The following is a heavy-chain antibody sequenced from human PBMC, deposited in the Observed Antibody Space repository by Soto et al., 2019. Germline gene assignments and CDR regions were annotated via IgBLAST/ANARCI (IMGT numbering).Heavy chain of an antibody. CDR1: GFTFSSYA. J-gene: IGHJ3*02. CDR2: ICGSGGTT. CDR3: AKTANGWFSAFDI. V-gene: IGHV3-23*01. Sequence: EVQLLESGGGLVQPGGSLRLSCAASGFTFSSYAMSWVRQAPGKGLEGVSAICGSGGTTYYADSVKGRFTFSRDTSKNTLYLQMNSLRAEDTAVYYCAKTANGWFSAFDIWGQGTMVTVSS. D-gene: IGHD6-19*01.